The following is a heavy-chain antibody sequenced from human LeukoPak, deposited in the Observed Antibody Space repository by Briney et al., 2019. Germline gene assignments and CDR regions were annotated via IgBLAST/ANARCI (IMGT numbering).Heavy chain of an antibody. J-gene: IGHJ4*02. CDR2: IRPDGSDK. D-gene: IGHD2-2*01. V-gene: IGHV3-7*01. CDR3: SGRDSSRNPWAY. Sequence: GGSLRLSCAASGFTFNTFWMNWVGLAPGRGLEWLANIRPDGSDKYYVDSVRGRFTISRDNGKNLVYQDMNSLRVEDTAVYYCSGRDSSRNPWAYWGQGTLVSVSS. CDR1: GFTFNTFW.